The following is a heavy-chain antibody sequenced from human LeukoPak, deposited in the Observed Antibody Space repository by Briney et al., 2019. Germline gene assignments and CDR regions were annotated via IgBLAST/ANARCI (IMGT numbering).Heavy chain of an antibody. J-gene: IGHJ4*02. Sequence: PGGSLRLSCAASGFTFSSYAMSWVRQAPGKWLEWVSAIGGSGGSTYYADSVKGRFTISRDNSKNTLYLQMNSLRAEDTAVYYCAKLVGPTGWGCFDYWGQGTLVTVSS. CDR3: AKLVGPTGWGCFDY. CDR2: IGGSGGST. V-gene: IGHV3-23*01. CDR1: GFTFSSYA. D-gene: IGHD1-26*01.